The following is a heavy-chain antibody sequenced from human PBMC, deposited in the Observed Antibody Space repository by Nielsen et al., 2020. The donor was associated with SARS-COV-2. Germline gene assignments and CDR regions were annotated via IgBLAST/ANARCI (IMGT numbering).Heavy chain of an antibody. V-gene: IGHV5-51*01. Sequence: VRQMPGKGLEWMGIIYPADSDTRYSPSFRGQVTISADKSITTAYLQWSSLKASDTAMYYCARRSNGGNSAYWGQGTLVTVSS. D-gene: IGHD4-23*01. J-gene: IGHJ4*02. CDR3: ARRSNGGNSAY. CDR2: IYPADSDT.